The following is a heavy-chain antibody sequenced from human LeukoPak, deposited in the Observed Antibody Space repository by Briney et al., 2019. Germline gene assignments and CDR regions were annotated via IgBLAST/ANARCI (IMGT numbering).Heavy chain of an antibody. V-gene: IGHV5-51*01. CDR2: INPSDSTI. Sequence: GESLKISCKGSGYTFPNYWIAWVRQRPGRGLEWMGNINPSDSTITDSPSFQGQVTLSVDKSINTAYLQWSSLTASDTAMYFCARHYSYNWFGYWGQGTLVTVSS. CDR1: GYTFPNYW. J-gene: IGHJ5*01. D-gene: IGHD3-16*02. CDR3: ARHYSYNWFGY.